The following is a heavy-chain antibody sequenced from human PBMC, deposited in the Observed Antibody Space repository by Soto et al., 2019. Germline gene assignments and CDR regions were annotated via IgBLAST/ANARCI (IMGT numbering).Heavy chain of an antibody. CDR3: FLSYDFWSGYFRN. CDR1: GGSISTGDHY. D-gene: IGHD3-3*01. J-gene: IGHJ4*02. V-gene: IGHV4-30-4*08. Sequence: SETLSLTCAVSGGSISTGDHYWTWIRQPPGKGLEWIGYINYSGSTYYNPSLKSRVTISEDTSKNQFSLKLSSVTAADTAFYYCFLSYDFWSGYFRNWGKGTLVPVSS. CDR2: INYSGST.